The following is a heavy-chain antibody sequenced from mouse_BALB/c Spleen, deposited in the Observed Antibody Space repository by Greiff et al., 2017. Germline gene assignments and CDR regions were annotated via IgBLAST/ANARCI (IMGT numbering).Heavy chain of an antibody. CDR3: ARQKAPFMDY. CDR2: ISSGGSYT. V-gene: IGHV5-9-3*01. CDR1: GFTFSSYA. Sequence: EVMLVESGGGLVKPGGSLNLSCAASGFTFSSYAMSWVRQTPEKRLEWVATISSGGSYTYYPDSVKGRFTISRDNAKNTLYLQMSSLRSEDTAMYYCARQKAPFMDYWGQGTSVTVSS. J-gene: IGHJ4*01.